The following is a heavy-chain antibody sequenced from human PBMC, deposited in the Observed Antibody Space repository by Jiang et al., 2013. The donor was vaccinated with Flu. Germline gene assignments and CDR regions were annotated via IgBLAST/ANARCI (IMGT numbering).Heavy chain of an antibody. CDR1: GFTLLALL. D-gene: IGHD3-22*01. V-gene: IGHV1-58*01. CDR2: IVVGSGNT. J-gene: IGHJ3*02. Sequence: KASGFTLLALLCTWVRQARGQRLEWIGWIVVGSGNTNYAQKFQERVTITRDMSTSTAYMELSSLRSEDTAVYYCAAGVTGGYYPTDAFDIWGQGTMVTVSS. CDR3: AAGVTGGYYPTDAFDI.